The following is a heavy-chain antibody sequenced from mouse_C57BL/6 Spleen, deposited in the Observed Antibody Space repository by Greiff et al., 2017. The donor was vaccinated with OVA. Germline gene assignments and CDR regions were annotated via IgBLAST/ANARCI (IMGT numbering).Heavy chain of an antibody. CDR1: GYTFTSYW. CDR3: ARGYYGSSYCDY. CDR2: IDPSDSYT. Sequence: VQLQQPGAELVRPGTSVKLSCKASGYTFTSYWMHWVKQRPGQGLEWIGVIDPSDSYTNYNQKFKGKATLTVDTSSSTAYMQLSSLTSEDSAVYYCARGYYGSSYCDYWGQGTTLTVSS. V-gene: IGHV1-59*01. D-gene: IGHD1-1*01. J-gene: IGHJ2*01.